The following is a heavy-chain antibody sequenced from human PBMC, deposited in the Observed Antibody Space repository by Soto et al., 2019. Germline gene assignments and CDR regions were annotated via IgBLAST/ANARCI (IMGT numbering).Heavy chain of an antibody. D-gene: IGHD6-6*01. J-gene: IGHJ6*02. CDR3: GRVRSSSGFTRDFFYGIDV. Sequence: QVQLQESGPGLVKPSQTLSLTCTVSGGSISSGDYYWSWIRQPPGKGLEWIGYIYYSGSTYYNPSLQSRVNLSVNTSKNQFSLKLSSVTAADTAVYFWGRVRSSSGFTRDFFYGIDVWGQGTPVTGSS. V-gene: IGHV4-30-4*01. CDR1: GGSISSGDYY. CDR2: IYYSGST.